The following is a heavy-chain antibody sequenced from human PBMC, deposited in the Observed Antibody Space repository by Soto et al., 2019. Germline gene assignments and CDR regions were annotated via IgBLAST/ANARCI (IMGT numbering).Heavy chain of an antibody. CDR1: GFTFSGSA. CDR3: TSHYSNYDAFDI. V-gene: IGHV3-73*01. Sequence: LSLTCAASGFTFSGSAMHWVRQASGKGLEWVGRIRSKANSYATAYAASVKGRFTISRDDSKNTAYLQMNSLKTEDTAVYYCTSHYSNYDAFDIWGQGTMVTVSS. D-gene: IGHD4-4*01. J-gene: IGHJ3*02. CDR2: IRSKANSYAT.